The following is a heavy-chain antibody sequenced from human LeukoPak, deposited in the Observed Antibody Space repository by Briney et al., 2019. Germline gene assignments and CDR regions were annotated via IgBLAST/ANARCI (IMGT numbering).Heavy chain of an antibody. D-gene: IGHD3-3*01. CDR3: ARVTTMFGVVTQFDY. J-gene: IGHJ4*02. CDR1: GGTFSSYA. V-gene: IGHV1-69*13. Sequence: SVKVSCKASGGTFSSYAISWVRQAPGQGLEWMGGIIPIFGTANYAQKFQGRVTITADESTSTAYMELSSLRSEDTAVYYCARVTTMFGVVTQFDYWGQGTLVTVSS. CDR2: IIPIFGTA.